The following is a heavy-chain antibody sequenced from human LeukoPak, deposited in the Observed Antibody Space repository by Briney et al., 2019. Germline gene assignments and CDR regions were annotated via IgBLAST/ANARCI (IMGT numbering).Heavy chain of an antibody. J-gene: IGHJ4*02. Sequence: GGSLRLSCTASGFTFSGSAMHWVRQASGKGLEWVGRIRTKANNYATVYAASVKGRFTISRDDSKNTAYLQMNSLKTEDTAVYYCTRDQTPYYWGQGTLVTVSS. V-gene: IGHV3-73*01. CDR2: IRTKANNYAT. CDR3: TRDQTPYY. CDR1: GFTFSGSA.